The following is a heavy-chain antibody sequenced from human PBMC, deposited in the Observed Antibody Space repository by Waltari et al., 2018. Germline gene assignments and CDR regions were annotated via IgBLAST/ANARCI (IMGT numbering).Heavy chain of an antibody. J-gene: IGHJ4*02. V-gene: IGHV4-59*11. CDR1: GGSISSHY. D-gene: IGHD6-13*01. Sequence: QVQLQESGPGLVKPSETLSLTCTVSGGSISSHYWSWIRQPPGKGLEWIGYIYYSGSTNYNPSLKNRVTISVDTSKNQFSLKLSSVTAADTAVYYCARVMGIAAAGPFDYWGQGTLVTVSS. CDR3: ARVMGIAAAGPFDY. CDR2: IYYSGST.